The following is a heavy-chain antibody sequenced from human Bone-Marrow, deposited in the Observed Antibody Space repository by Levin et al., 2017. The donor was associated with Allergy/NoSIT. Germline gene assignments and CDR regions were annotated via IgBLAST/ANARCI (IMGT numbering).Heavy chain of an antibody. V-gene: IGHV1-69*13. D-gene: IGHD4-17*01. Sequence: SVKVSCKASGDTFGSYSISWVRQAPGQGLEWMGGIITIFATTIYAQKFQGRVTMTADASSTTGYMELSGLTAEDTAVYYCAGAYGDYDHFEHWGQGTLVTVSS. CDR1: GDTFGSYS. CDR3: AGAYGDYDHFEH. J-gene: IGHJ4*02. CDR2: IITIFATT.